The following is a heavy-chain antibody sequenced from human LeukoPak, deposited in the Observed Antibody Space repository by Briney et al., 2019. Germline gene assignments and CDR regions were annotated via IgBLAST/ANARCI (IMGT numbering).Heavy chain of an antibody. D-gene: IGHD5-18*01. CDR1: GGSISSGSYY. J-gene: IGHJ4*02. CDR2: IYTSGST. Sequence: SQTLSLTCTVSGGSISSGSYYWSWIRQPAGKGLEWIGRIYTSGSTNYNPSLKSRVTISVDTSKNQFSLKLSSVTAADTAVYYCARGVDTAIISYFDYWGQGTLVTVSS. V-gene: IGHV4-61*02. CDR3: ARGVDTAIISYFDY.